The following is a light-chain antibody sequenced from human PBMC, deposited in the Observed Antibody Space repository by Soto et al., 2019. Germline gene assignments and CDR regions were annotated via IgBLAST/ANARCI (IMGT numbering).Light chain of an antibody. CDR1: QDISNY. CDR3: QQYDNLLQWT. Sequence: DIQMTQSPSSLSASVGDRVTITCQASQDISNYLNWYQQKPGKAPKLLIYDASNLETGVPSRFSGSGSGTDFTFTISSLQPEDIATYYCQQYDNLLQWTFGQGTKVDIK. CDR2: DAS. J-gene: IGKJ1*01. V-gene: IGKV1-33*01.